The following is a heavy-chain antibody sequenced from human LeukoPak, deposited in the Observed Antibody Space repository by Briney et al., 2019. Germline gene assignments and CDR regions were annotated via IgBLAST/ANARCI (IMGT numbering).Heavy chain of an antibody. D-gene: IGHD3-10*01. V-gene: IGHV1-69*04. CDR3: AREGTQVTMVRGVIGI. CDR2: IIPILGIA. CDR1: GGTFSSYA. Sequence: ASVKVSCKASGGTFSSYAISWVRQAPGQGLEWMGRIIPILGIANYAQKFQGRVTITADKSTSTAYMELSSLRSEDTAVYYGAREGTQVTMVRGVIGIWGQGTMVTVSS. J-gene: IGHJ3*02.